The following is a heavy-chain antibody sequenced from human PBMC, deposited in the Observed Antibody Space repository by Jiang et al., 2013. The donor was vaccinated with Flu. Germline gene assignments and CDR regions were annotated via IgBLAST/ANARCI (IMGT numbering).Heavy chain of an antibody. CDR2: IWYDGSNK. Sequence: RLSCAASGFTFSSYGMHWVRQAPGKGLEWVAVIWYDGSNKYYADSVKGRFTISRDNSKNTLYLQMNSLRAEDTAVYYCAKDPYDFWSGYWSVANTYYYYGMDVWGQGTTVTVSS. J-gene: IGHJ6*02. CDR1: GFTFSSYG. D-gene: IGHD3-3*01. V-gene: IGHV3-33*06. CDR3: AKDPYDFWSGYWSVANTYYYYGMDV.